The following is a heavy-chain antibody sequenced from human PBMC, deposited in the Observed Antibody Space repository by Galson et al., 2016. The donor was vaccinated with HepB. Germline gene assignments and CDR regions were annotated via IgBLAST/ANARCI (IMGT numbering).Heavy chain of an antibody. J-gene: IGHJ4*02. V-gene: IGHV3-30-3*01. D-gene: IGHD1-26*01. CDR1: GFTFSNSA. Sequence: SLRLSCAASGFTFSNSAMHWVRQAPGKGLEWLAVISYHGSDIFYADSVKGRFTISRDNPKKTLFLQLNNLRPEDSAVYYCVTPRIGGSYFMPFDSWGQGTLVTVSS. CDR3: VTPRIGGSYFMPFDS. CDR2: ISYHGSDI.